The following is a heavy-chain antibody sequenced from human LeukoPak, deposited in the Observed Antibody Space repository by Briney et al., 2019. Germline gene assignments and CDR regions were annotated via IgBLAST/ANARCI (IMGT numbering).Heavy chain of an antibody. CDR2: IYSGGST. D-gene: IGHD2-15*01. CDR3: VAAEKDDACYG. CDR1: GFTVSSNY. Sequence: GGSLRLSCAASGFTVSSNYMSWVRQAPGKGLEWVSVIYSGGSTHYADSVKGRFTISRDNSKNTLYLQMNSLRAEDTAVYYFVAAEKDDACYGWGQGTMVSVCS. V-gene: IGHV3-66*01. J-gene: IGHJ3*01.